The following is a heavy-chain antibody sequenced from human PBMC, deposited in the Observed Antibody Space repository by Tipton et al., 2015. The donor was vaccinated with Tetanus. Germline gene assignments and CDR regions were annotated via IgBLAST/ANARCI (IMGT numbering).Heavy chain of an antibody. CDR3: ARERGSGSYPLDY. J-gene: IGHJ4*02. CDR1: GDSINAFY. CDR2: IDGAASS. Sequence: TLSLTCSVSGDSINAFYWTWLRQPPGKSLEWIGNIDGAASSTYNPTLKNRVTISRDLSKNQFSLRLTSVTAADTAIYYCARERGSGSYPLDYWGRGTLVTVSA. D-gene: IGHD3-10*01. V-gene: IGHV4-59*01.